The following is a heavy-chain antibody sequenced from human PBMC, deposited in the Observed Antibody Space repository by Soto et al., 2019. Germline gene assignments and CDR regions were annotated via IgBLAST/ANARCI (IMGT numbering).Heavy chain of an antibody. CDR3: AKDIPVYGDDAFDI. Sequence: PGGSLRLSCAASGFTFDDYAMHWVRQAPGKGLEWVSGISWNSGSIGYADSVKGRFTISRDNAKNSLYLQMNSLRAEDTALYYCAKDIPVYGDDAFDIWGQGTMVTVSS. D-gene: IGHD4-17*01. CDR1: GFTFDDYA. CDR2: ISWNSGSI. J-gene: IGHJ3*02. V-gene: IGHV3-9*01.